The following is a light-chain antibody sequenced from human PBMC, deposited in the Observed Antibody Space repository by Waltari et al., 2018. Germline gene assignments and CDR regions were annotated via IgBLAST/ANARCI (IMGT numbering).Light chain of an antibody. Sequence: DIVLTQSPATLSLSPGERATLSCRAGQSISNYLAWYQQKPGQAPRLLIYDTSNRATGIPTRFSGSGFGTDFTLTISSLEPEDFAIYYCQQRRNWPLTFGGGTKVEIK. CDR1: QSISNY. CDR2: DTS. CDR3: QQRRNWPLT. J-gene: IGKJ4*01. V-gene: IGKV3-11*01.